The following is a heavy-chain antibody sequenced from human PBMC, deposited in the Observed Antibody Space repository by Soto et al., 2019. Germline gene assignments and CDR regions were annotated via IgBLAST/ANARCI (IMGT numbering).Heavy chain of an antibody. CDR2: IIPIFGTA. D-gene: IGHD5-18*01. Sequence: SVKVSFKASGGAFISYAISWVRQAPGQGLEWMGGIIPIFGTANYAQKFQGRVTITADESTSTAYMELSSLRSEDTAVYYCARDRRGYSYAAYYYYGMDVWGQGTTVTVSS. CDR1: GGAFISYA. J-gene: IGHJ6*02. CDR3: ARDRRGYSYAAYYYYGMDV. V-gene: IGHV1-69*13.